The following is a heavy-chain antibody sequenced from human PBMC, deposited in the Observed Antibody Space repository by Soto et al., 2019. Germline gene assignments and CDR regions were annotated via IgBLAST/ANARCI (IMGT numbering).Heavy chain of an antibody. V-gene: IGHV1-18*01. CDR2: ISAYNGNT. J-gene: IGHJ6*02. D-gene: IGHD2-2*01. Sequence: ASVKVSCKASGYTFTSYGISWVRQAPGQGLEWMGWISAYNGNTNYAQKLQGRVTMTTDTSTSTAYMELRSLRSDDTAVYYCARDRVVVVPAAIEDTLAYYYYGMDVWGQGTTVTVSS. CDR3: ARDRVVVVPAAIEDTLAYYYYGMDV. CDR1: GYTFTSYG.